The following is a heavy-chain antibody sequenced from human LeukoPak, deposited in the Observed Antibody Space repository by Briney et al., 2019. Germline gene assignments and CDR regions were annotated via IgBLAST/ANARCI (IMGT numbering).Heavy chain of an antibody. D-gene: IGHD3-10*01. CDR3: VLGREIMVRGYFGMDV. J-gene: IGHJ6*04. V-gene: IGHV4-34*01. CDR2: ISQSGIT. CDR1: GGSFSYY. Sequence: SETLSLTCGVYGGSFSYYRTWIRQPPGKGLEWIGEISQSGITTYNPSLKSRVTISMDTSRNQFSLNLRSVTAADTAVYYCVLGREIMVRGYFGMDVWGTGTTVTVSS.